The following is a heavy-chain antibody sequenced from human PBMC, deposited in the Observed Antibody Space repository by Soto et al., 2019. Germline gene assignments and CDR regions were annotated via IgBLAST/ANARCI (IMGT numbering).Heavy chain of an antibody. V-gene: IGHV2-5*02. CDR1: GVSLSTSGMG. J-gene: IGHJ4*02. D-gene: IGHD2-21*01. CDR3: AHMIEGAFFDL. Sequence: QVTLKESGPTLVKPTQTLTLTCTFSGVSLSTSGMGVGWIRQPPGKALEWLALVYWDEDKRYSPSLKSRLTITKDTSKNQVVLTMTYMDPVDTATYYCAHMIEGAFFDLWGQGTLVTVSS. CDR2: VYWDEDK.